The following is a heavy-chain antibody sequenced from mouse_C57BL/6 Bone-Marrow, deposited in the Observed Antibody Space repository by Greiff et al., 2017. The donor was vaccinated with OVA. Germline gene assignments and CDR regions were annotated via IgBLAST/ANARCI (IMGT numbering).Heavy chain of an antibody. V-gene: IGHV1-52*01. CDR3: ARAGSNYGSVDY. J-gene: IGHJ4*01. D-gene: IGHD2-5*01. CDR1: GYTFTSYW. Sequence: QVQLKQPGAELVRPGSSVKLSCKASGYTFTSYWMHWVKQRPIQGLEWIGNIDPSDSETHYNQTFKDKATLPVDKSSSTAYMQLSSLTSEDSAVYYCARAGSNYGSVDYWGQGTAVTVSS. CDR2: IDPSDSET.